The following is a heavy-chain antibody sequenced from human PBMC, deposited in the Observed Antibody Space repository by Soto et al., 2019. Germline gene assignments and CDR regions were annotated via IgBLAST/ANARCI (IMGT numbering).Heavy chain of an antibody. CDR1: GFTFSSYG. V-gene: IGHV3-33*01. D-gene: IGHD2-2*01. CDR3: ARDRLVVPAVNWFDP. Sequence: GGSLRLSCAASGFTFSSYGMHWVRQAPGKGLEWVAVIWYDGSNKYYADSVKGRSTISRDNSKNTLYLQMNSLRAEDTAVYYCARDRLVVPAVNWFDPWGQGTLVTVSS. CDR2: IWYDGSNK. J-gene: IGHJ5*02.